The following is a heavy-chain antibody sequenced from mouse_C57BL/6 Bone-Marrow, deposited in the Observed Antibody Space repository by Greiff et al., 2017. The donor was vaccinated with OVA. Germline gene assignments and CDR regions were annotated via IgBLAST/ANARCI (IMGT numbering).Heavy chain of an antibody. V-gene: IGHV1-52*01. CDR3: ARDGYYLHWYFDV. CDR2: IDPSDSET. D-gene: IGHD2-3*01. CDR1: GYTFTSYW. Sequence: QVQLQQPGAELVRPGSSVKLSCKASGYTFTSYWMHWVKQRPIQGLEWIGNIDPSDSETHSNQKFKDKATLTVDKSSSTAYMQLSSLTSEDSAVYYCARDGYYLHWYFDVWGTGTTVTVSS. J-gene: IGHJ1*03.